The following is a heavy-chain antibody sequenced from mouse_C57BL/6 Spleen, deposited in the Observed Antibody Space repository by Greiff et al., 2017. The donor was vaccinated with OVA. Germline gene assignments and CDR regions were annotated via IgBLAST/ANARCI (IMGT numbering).Heavy chain of an antibody. Sequence: QVQLKESGPGLVQPSQSLSITCTASGFSLTSYGVHWVRQSPGKGLEWLGVIWSGGSTDYNAAFISSLSISTANSKSQVFFKMNSQQADDTAIYYCARSSTMVTAGFAYWGQGTLVTVSA. CDR3: ARSSTMVTAGFAY. D-gene: IGHD2-2*01. CDR2: IWSGGST. CDR1: GFSLTSYG. V-gene: IGHV2-2*01. J-gene: IGHJ3*01.